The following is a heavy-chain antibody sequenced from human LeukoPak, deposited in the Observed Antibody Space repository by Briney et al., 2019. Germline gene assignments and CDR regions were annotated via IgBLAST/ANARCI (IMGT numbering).Heavy chain of an antibody. CDR2: ISYDGSNK. CDR3: ARVLRSKYYMDV. V-gene: IGHV3-30*01. CDR1: GFTFSSYA. D-gene: IGHD3-3*01. Sequence: GGSRRLSCAASGFTFSSYAMHWVRQAPGRGLGWVAVISYDGSNKYYADSVKGRFTISRDNSKNTLYLQMNSLRAEDTAVYYCARVLRSKYYMDVWGKGTTVTVSS. J-gene: IGHJ6*03.